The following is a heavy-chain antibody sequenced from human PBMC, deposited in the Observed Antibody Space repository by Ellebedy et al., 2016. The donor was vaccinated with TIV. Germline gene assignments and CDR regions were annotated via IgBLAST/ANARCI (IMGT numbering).Heavy chain of an antibody. CDR2: INHSGGT. V-gene: IGHV4-34*01. Sequence: MPSETLSLTCAVYGESFSGYYWSWIRQPPGKGLEWIGEINHSGGTNYNPSLKSRVTISVDTSKNHFSLRLTSVTAADTAVYYCARVVWQQPVSYAFDIWGQGTMVTVSS. J-gene: IGHJ3*02. D-gene: IGHD6-13*01. CDR3: ARVVWQQPVSYAFDI. CDR1: GESFSGYY.